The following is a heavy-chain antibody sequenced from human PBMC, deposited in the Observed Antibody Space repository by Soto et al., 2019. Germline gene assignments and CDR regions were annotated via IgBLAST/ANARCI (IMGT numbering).Heavy chain of an antibody. CDR2: IYHSGYT. CDR3: ARDSLTGNYFDP. D-gene: IGHD1-7*01. J-gene: IGHJ5*02. CDR1: GGSISSGGYS. Sequence: QVQLQESGPGLVKPSQTLSLTCAVSGGSISSGGYSWNWIRQPPGKGLEWIGYIYHSGYTLYNPSLKSQVTISVDKSKNQFSLRLSSVSAADTAVYYCARDSLTGNYFDPWGQGTLVTVSS. V-gene: IGHV4-30-2*01.